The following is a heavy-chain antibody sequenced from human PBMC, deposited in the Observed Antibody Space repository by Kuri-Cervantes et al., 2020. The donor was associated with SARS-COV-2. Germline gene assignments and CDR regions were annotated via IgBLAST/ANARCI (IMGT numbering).Heavy chain of an antibody. CDR2: IYYSGST. J-gene: IGHJ6*03. D-gene: IGHD3-16*01. V-gene: IGHV4-39*07. CDR3: ARDQGGYYMDV. CDR1: GGSISSSSYY. Sequence: GSLRLSCTVSGGSISSSSYYWGWIRQPPGKGLEWIGSIYYSGSTNYNPSLKSRVTISVDTSKNQFSLKLSSVTAADTAVYYCARDQGGYYMDVWGKGTTVTVSS.